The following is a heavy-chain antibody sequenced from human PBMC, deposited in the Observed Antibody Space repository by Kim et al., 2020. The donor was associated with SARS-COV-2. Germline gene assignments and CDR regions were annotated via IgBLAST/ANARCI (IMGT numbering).Heavy chain of an antibody. CDR2: IFDSGST. CDR1: GGSISGYY. V-gene: IGHV4-59*08. Sequence: SETLSLTCTVSGGSISGYYYNWIRQPPGKGLEWIGYIFDSGSTNYNPSLKSRVTISVDTSKNQFSLKLKSVTAADTAVYYCARSPTSTTYWFDPWGQGTL. J-gene: IGHJ5*02. CDR3: ARSPTSTTYWFDP. D-gene: IGHD4-4*01.